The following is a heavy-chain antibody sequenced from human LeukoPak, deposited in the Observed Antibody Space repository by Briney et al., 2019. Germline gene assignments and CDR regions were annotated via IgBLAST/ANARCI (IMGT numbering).Heavy chain of an antibody. CDR2: ISSSSSYI. J-gene: IGHJ4*02. CDR1: GFTFSSYA. V-gene: IGHV3-21*01. D-gene: IGHD3-3*01. Sequence: GGSLRLSCAASGFTFSSYAMSWVRQAPGKGLEWVSSISSSSSYIYYADSVKGRFTISRDNAKNSLYLQMNSLRAEDTAVYYCARDGDFWSGAPFDYWGQGTLVTVSS. CDR3: ARDGDFWSGAPFDY.